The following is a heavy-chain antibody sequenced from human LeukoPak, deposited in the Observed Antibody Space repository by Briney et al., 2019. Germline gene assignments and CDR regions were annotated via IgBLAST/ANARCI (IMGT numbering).Heavy chain of an antibody. J-gene: IGHJ4*02. D-gene: IGHD3-22*01. Sequence: GGSLRLSCAASRFTFSNYAMHWVRQAPGKGLEWVAVMSYDGFDKYYADSVKGRFTISRDNSKNTLYLQMNSLRAEDTAVYYCARDAGYYDSSGYYSDYWGQGTLVTVSS. CDR3: ARDAGYYDSSGYYSDY. CDR2: MSYDGFDK. CDR1: RFTFSNYA. V-gene: IGHV3-30*14.